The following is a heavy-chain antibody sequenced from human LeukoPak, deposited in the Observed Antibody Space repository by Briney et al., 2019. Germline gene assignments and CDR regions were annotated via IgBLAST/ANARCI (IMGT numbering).Heavy chain of an antibody. CDR2: FYSGGST. D-gene: IGHD6-19*01. J-gene: IGHJ4*02. CDR1: GFTFRSYA. V-gene: IGHV3-66*01. CDR3: ARGPGWNYFDY. Sequence: PGRSLRLSCVASGFTFRSYAMHWVRQAPGKGLEWVSVFYSGGSTYYADSVKGRFTISRDNSKNTLYFQMNSLRAEDTAVYYCARGPGWNYFDYWGQGTLVTVSS.